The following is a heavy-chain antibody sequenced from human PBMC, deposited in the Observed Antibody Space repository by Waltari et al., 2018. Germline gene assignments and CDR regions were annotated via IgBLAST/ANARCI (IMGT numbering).Heavy chain of an antibody. D-gene: IGHD2-21*02. J-gene: IGHJ4*02. CDR1: GLTFSNSW. Sequence: EVQLVESGGGLVQPGGSLRLSCSGHGLTFSNSWMGWVRQAPGKGLEWVASIKQDGGEKYYVDSMKGRFTISRDNDNNSLFLQMDSLRVEDTAVYYCARGVTTVECWGQGALVTVSS. V-gene: IGHV3-7*04. CDR3: ARGVTTVEC. CDR2: IKQDGGEK.